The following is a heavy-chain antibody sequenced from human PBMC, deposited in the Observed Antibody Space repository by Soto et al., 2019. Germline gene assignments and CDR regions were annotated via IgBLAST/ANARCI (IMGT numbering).Heavy chain of an antibody. CDR3: ARGSGVGDY. V-gene: IGHV3-74*01. J-gene: IGHJ4*02. CDR2: INRDGSST. D-gene: IGHD3-10*01. Sequence: EVQLEESGGGLAQPGGSLRLSCAASGFTFSSYWMHWVRQAPGKGLVWVSRINRDGSSTNYADSVKGRFTLSRDNAKNTLYLQMNSLRAEDTDVYYCARGSGVGDYWGQGILVTVSA. CDR1: GFTFSSYW.